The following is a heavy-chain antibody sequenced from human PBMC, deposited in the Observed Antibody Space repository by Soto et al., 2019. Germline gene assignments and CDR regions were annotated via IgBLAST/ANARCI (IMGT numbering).Heavy chain of an antibody. CDR3: ATDTGLGDYVPNI. D-gene: IGHD4-17*01. Sequence: QVQLVQSGAEVKKPGSSVKVSCKASGGTFSSYTISWVRQAPGQRLEWMGRIIPILGIANYAQKFQGRVTITADKSTSTAYMELSSLRSEDTAVYYCATDTGLGDYVPNIWGQGTMVTVSS. CDR1: GGTFSSYT. CDR2: IIPILGIA. J-gene: IGHJ3*02. V-gene: IGHV1-69*08.